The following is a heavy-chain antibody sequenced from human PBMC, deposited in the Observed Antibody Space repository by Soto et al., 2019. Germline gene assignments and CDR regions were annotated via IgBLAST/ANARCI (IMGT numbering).Heavy chain of an antibody. CDR2: IWYDGSNK. Sequence: GGSLRLSCAASGFTFSSYGMHWVRQAPGKGLEWVAVIWYDGSNKYYADSVKGRFTISRDNSKSTLYLQMNSLRAEDTAVYYCASNTGGYSYGYDYYYYGMDVWGQGTTVTVSS. CDR3: ASNTGGYSYGYDYYYYGMDV. V-gene: IGHV3-33*01. D-gene: IGHD5-18*01. CDR1: GFTFSSYG. J-gene: IGHJ6*02.